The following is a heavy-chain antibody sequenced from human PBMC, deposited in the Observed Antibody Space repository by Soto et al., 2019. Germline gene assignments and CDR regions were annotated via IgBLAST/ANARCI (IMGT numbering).Heavy chain of an antibody. V-gene: IGHV3-23*01. CDR3: ARRVIGSSRAFDI. D-gene: IGHD3-9*01. CDR1: GFTFSSYA. CDR2: ISGSGGST. J-gene: IGHJ6*02. Sequence: GGSLRLSCAASGFTFSSYAMSWVRQAPGKGLEWVSAISGSGGSTYYADSVRGRFTISRDNSRNTLYLQMNSLRAEDTAVYYCARRVIGSSRAFDIWGQGTTVTVSS.